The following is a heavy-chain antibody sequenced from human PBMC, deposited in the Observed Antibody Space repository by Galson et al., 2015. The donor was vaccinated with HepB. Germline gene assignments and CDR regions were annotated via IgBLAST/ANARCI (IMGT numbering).Heavy chain of an antibody. CDR1: GYTFTSYG. CDR2: ISAYNGHT. J-gene: IGHJ6*02. Sequence: SVKVSCKASGYTFTSYGVSWVRQAPGQGLEWLGWISAYNGHTNYAQKLQGRVTMTTDTSTSTAYMELRSLRSDDTAVYYCARAAYYYDSNGYSSAGLGMDVWGQGTTVTVSS. CDR3: ARAAYYYDSNGYSSAGLGMDV. D-gene: IGHD3-22*01. V-gene: IGHV1-18*01.